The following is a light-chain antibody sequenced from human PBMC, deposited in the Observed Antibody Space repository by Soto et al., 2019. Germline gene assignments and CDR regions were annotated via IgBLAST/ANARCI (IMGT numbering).Light chain of an antibody. V-gene: IGLV2-14*01. CDR1: SSDVGGYNY. CDR2: EVS. CDR3: SSYTSSSTHWV. Sequence: QSALTQPASVSGSPGQSITISCTGTSSDVGGYNYVSWYQQHPGKAPKFMIYEVSNRPSGVSNRFSGSKSGNTASLTISGLLAEDEADYYCSSYTSSSTHWVFGGGTKLTVL. J-gene: IGLJ3*02.